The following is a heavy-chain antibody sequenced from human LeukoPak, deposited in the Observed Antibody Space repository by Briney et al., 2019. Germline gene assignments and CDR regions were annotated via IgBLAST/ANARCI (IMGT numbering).Heavy chain of an antibody. V-gene: IGHV3-48*01. CDR1: GFTFSSYS. D-gene: IGHD4-17*01. Sequence: GGSLRLSCAASGFTFSSYSMNWVRQAPGKGLEWVSYISSSSSTIYYADSVKGRFTISRDNAKNSLYLQMNSLRAEDTAVYYCAREPGSVTIHYYCYGMDVWGQGTTVTVSS. CDR2: ISSSSSTI. CDR3: AREPGSVTIHYYCYGMDV. J-gene: IGHJ6*02.